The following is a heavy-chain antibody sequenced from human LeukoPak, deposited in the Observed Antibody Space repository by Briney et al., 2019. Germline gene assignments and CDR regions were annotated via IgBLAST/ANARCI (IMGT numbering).Heavy chain of an antibody. D-gene: IGHD1-26*01. V-gene: IGHV3-23*01. Sequence: SGGSLRLSCAASGFAFKNYAMTWVRQAPGKGLQWVSNINDNGGQRHYADSVKGRFTISRDNSKNTLFLQMDSLRAEDTAVYYCAKTQWKVGATDYFDYWGHGILVTVS. CDR1: GFAFKNYA. CDR3: AKTQWKVGATDYFDY. J-gene: IGHJ4*01. CDR2: INDNGGQR.